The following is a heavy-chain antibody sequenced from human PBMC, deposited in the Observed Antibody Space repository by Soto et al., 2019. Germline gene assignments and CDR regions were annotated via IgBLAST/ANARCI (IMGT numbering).Heavy chain of an antibody. CDR2: ISYDGRNK. J-gene: IGHJ4*02. Sequence: QVQLVESGGGVVQPGRSLRLSCAASGFTFSSYGMHWVRQAPGKGLEWVAVISYDGRNKYYADSVKGRFTISRDNSKNTLYLQMNSLRAEDTAVYYCPAMIRGVIDYWGQGTLVTVSS. CDR1: GFTFSSYG. D-gene: IGHD3-10*01. V-gene: IGHV3-30*03. CDR3: PAMIRGVIDY.